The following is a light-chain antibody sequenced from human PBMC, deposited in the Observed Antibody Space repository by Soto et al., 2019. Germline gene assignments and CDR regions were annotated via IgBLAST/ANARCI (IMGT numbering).Light chain of an antibody. J-gene: IGLJ1*01. CDR3: SSYAGTSNFDV. CDR1: SSDVGGYNY. V-gene: IGLV2-8*01. CDR2: EVT. Sequence: QSALTQPPSASGSPGQSVTISCTGTSSDVGGYNYDSWYQQHPGKAPKLMIFEVTNRPSGVPDRFAGSKSGNTASLTVSGLQAEDEADYYCSSYAGTSNFDVFGTGTKLTVL.